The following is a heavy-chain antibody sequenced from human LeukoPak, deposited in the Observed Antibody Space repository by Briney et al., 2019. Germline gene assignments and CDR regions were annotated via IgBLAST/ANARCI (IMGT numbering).Heavy chain of an antibody. V-gene: IGHV3-30*18. Sequence: QSGGSLRLSCAASGFTFSSYGMHWVRQAPGKGLEWVAVISYDGSNKYYAGSVKGRFTISRDNSKNTLYLQMNSLRAEDTAVYYCAKDHGSSWQRYYYYGMDVWGQGTTVTVSS. CDR3: AKDHGSSWQRYYYYGMDV. J-gene: IGHJ6*02. D-gene: IGHD6-13*01. CDR1: GFTFSSYG. CDR2: ISYDGSNK.